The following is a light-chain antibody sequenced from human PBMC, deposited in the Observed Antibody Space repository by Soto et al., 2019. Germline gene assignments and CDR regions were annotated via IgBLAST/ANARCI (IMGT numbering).Light chain of an antibody. J-gene: IGLJ1*01. V-gene: IGLV2-11*02. Sequence: SVLTQPPSVSGSPGQSVSTSCTGTNDDVCGYNYFSSYQQHPGKTPKLMIYDVNKRPSGVPDRFSGSKSGNTASLTISGLQAEDEADYYCCSYAGSYTLYVFGTGTKVTVL. CDR2: DVN. CDR1: NDDVCGYNY. CDR3: CSYAGSYTLYV.